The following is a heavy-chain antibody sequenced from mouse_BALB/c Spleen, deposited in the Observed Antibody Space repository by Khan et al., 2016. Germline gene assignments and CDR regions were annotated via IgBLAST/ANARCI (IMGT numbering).Heavy chain of an antibody. Sequence: EVQLQESGGGLVQPGGSLKLSCAASGSDFSRYWMSWVRQAPGKGPEWIGEINPDSSTINYTPSLKDKFIISRDNAKNTLYLQMSKVRSEDTALYYCARLHYYGYMNYWGQGTTLTVSS. V-gene: IGHV4-1*02. CDR3: ARLHYYGYMNY. J-gene: IGHJ2*01. CDR1: GSDFSRYW. D-gene: IGHD1-2*01. CDR2: INPDSSTI.